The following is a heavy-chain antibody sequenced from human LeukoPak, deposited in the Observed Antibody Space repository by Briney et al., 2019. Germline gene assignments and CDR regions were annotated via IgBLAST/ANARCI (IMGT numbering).Heavy chain of an antibody. J-gene: IGHJ3*02. V-gene: IGHV4-4*08. D-gene: IGHD6-19*01. CDR3: ARLPVAGPLSEGFDI. CDR1: GGSTSSDY. Sequence: PSETLSLTCTVSGGSTSSDYWSWIRQSPGKGLEWVGYVYNSGDTGKNPSLKSRFTISVETSKNQFSLKMRSVTATDTAVYYCARLPVAGPLSEGFDIWGQGTLVTVSS. CDR2: VYNSGDT.